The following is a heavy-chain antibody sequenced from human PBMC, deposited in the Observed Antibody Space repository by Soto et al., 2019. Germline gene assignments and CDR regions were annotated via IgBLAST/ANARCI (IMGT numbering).Heavy chain of an antibody. CDR3: ARQRIGSGGSCKRYWYFDL. V-gene: IGHV5-51*01. J-gene: IGHJ2*01. CDR1: GYSFTSYW. CDR2: IYPGDSDT. D-gene: IGHD2-15*01. Sequence: GESLKISCKGSGYSFTSYWIGWVRQMPGKGLEWMGIIYPGDSDTRYSPSFQGQVTISADKSISTAYLQWSSLKASDTAMYYCARQRIGSGGSCKRYWYFDLWGRGTLVTVSS.